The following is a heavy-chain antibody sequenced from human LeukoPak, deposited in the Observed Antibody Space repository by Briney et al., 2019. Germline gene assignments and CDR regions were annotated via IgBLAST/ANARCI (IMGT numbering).Heavy chain of an antibody. CDR3: AREGKGYCSSNSCYPYLLDS. V-gene: IGHV3-33*01. Sequence: PGGSLRLSCAASGFTFSTYGMHWGRQAPGKGLGWGAVIWYDGGNKYSADSVKGRFTISRDNSKTTLYLQMNSLRAEDTAVFYCAREGKGYCSSNSCYPYLLDSWGEGTLVTVSS. D-gene: IGHD2-2*01. J-gene: IGHJ4*02. CDR2: IWYDGGNK. CDR1: GFTFSTYG.